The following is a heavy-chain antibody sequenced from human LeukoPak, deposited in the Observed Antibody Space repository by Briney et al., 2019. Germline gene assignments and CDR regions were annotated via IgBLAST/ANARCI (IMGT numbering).Heavy chain of an antibody. J-gene: IGHJ4*02. CDR1: GFTFSSYE. CDR3: ARSPYVRGSYRPYYFDY. V-gene: IGHV3-48*03. D-gene: IGHD3-16*02. CDR2: ISSSGSTI. Sequence: PGGSLRLSCAASGFTFSSYEMNWVRQAPGKGLEWVSYISSSGSTIYYADSVKGRFTISRDNAKNSLYLQMNSLRAEDTAVYYCARSPYVRGSYRPYYFDYWGQGTLVTVSS.